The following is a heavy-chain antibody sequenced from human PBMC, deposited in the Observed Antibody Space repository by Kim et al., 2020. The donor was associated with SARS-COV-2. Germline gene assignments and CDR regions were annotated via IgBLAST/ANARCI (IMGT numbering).Heavy chain of an antibody. V-gene: IGHV4-34*01. J-gene: IGHJ3*02. Sequence: SETLSLTCAVYGGSFSGYYWSWIRQPPGKGLEWIGEINHSGSTNYNPSLKSRVTISVDTSKNQFSLKLSSVTAADTAVYYFARGRGVWGSYRHRPGAFDIWGQGTMVTVSS. D-gene: IGHD3-16*02. CDR2: INHSGST. CDR1: GGSFSGYY. CDR3: ARGRGVWGSYRHRPGAFDI.